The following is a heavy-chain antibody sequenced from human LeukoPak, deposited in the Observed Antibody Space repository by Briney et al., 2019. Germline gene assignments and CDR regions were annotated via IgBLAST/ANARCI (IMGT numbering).Heavy chain of an antibody. V-gene: IGHV4-59*01. CDR1: GGSISSYY. CDR2: IYYTGKT. J-gene: IGHJ4*02. CDR3: ARSQNYYGSGDY. Sequence: SETLSLTCTVSGGSISSYYWSWLRQPPGKALEWIGYIYYTGKTYYNPSLEGRVTILVDTSRNHFSVKLSSVTAADTAVYYCARSQNYYGSGDYWSQGTLVTVSS. D-gene: IGHD3-10*01.